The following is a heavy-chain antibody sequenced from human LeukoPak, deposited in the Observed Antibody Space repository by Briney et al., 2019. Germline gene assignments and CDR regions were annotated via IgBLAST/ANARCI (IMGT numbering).Heavy chain of an antibody. CDR3: ARDKKEYYYDSFDY. D-gene: IGHD3-22*01. Sequence: GRSLRLSCAASGFTFSSYGMHWVRQAPGKGLEWVAVIWYDGSNKYYADSVKGRFTISRDNSKNTLYLQMNSLRAEDTAVYYCARDKKEYYYDSFDYWGQGTLVTVSS. CDR2: IWYDGSNK. J-gene: IGHJ4*02. V-gene: IGHV3-33*01. CDR1: GFTFSSYG.